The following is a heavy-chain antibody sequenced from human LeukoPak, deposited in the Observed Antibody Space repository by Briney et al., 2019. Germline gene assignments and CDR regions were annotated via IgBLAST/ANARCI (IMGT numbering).Heavy chain of an antibody. CDR1: GFTVSINS. Sequence: GGSLRLSCTVSGFTVSINSMSWVRQAPGKGLEWVSFIYSGGNTHYSDSVKGRFTISRDNSKNTLYLQMNSLRAEDTAVYYCARRRGVTFGDFDYWGQGTLVTVSS. CDR2: IYSGGNT. CDR3: ARRRGVTFGDFDY. D-gene: IGHD3-10*01. V-gene: IGHV3-53*01. J-gene: IGHJ4*02.